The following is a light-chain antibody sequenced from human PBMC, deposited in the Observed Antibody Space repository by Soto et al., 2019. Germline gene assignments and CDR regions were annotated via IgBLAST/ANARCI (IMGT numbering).Light chain of an antibody. Sequence: QSALTQPASVFGSPGQSITISCTGTSSDVGGYNYVSWYQQHPGKAPRLIISEVNHRPSGISIRFSGSKSGNTASLTISGLQAEDEADYYCSSYTTSSTRVSGGGTKLTVL. CDR1: SSDVGGYNY. CDR3: SSYTTSSTRV. J-gene: IGLJ3*02. CDR2: EVN. V-gene: IGLV2-14*01.